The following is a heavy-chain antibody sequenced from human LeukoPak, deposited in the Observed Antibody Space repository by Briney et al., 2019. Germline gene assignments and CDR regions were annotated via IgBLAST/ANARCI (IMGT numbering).Heavy chain of an antibody. D-gene: IGHD7-27*01. J-gene: IGHJ4*02. CDR1: SGSISTSNYY. CDR3: ASRKLGNDY. V-gene: IGHV4-39*07. CDR2: IFYSGST. Sequence: PSETLSLTCTVSSGSISTSNYYWGWVRQPPGKALEWIGNIFYSGSTYYSPSLKSRVTISLDTSKNQFSLKLSSVTAADTAVYYCASRKLGNDYWGQGTLVTVSS.